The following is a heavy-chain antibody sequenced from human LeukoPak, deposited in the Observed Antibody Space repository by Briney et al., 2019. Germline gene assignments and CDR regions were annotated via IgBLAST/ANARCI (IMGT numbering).Heavy chain of an antibody. Sequence: SVKVSRKASGGTFSSYAISWVRQAPGQGLEWMGGIIPIFGTANYAQKFQGRVTITTDESTSTAYMELSSLRSEDTAVYYCARGRIQLWLYYYYYMDVWGKGTTVTVSS. V-gene: IGHV1-69*05. CDR1: GGTFSSYA. J-gene: IGHJ6*03. CDR2: IIPIFGTA. D-gene: IGHD5-18*01. CDR3: ARGRIQLWLYYYYYMDV.